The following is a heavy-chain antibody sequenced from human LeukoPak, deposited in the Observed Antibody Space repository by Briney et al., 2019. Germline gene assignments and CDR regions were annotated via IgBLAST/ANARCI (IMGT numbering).Heavy chain of an antibody. CDR2: INHSGST. Sequence: PSETLSLTCAVYGGSFSGYYWSWIRQPPGKGLEWIGEINHSGSTNYNPSLKSRVTISVDTSKNQFSLKLSSVTAADTAVYYCARSYCGGDCYSFGNWGQGTLVTVSS. D-gene: IGHD2-21*02. V-gene: IGHV4-34*01. CDR1: GGSFSGYY. J-gene: IGHJ4*02. CDR3: ARSYCGGDCYSFGN.